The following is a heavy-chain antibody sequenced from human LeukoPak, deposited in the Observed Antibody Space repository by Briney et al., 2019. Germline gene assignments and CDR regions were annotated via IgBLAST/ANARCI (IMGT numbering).Heavy chain of an antibody. CDR1: GFTFSSYW. CDR2: IKQDGSEK. D-gene: IGHD5-18*01. CDR3: ASLPPRGYSYGRAIDY. J-gene: IGHJ4*02. Sequence: GGSLRLSCAPSGFTFSSYWMSWVRQAPGKGLEWVANIKQDGSEKYYVDSVKGRFTISRDNAKNSLYLQMNSLRAEDTAVYYCASLPPRGYSYGRAIDYWGQGTLVTVSS. V-gene: IGHV3-7*01.